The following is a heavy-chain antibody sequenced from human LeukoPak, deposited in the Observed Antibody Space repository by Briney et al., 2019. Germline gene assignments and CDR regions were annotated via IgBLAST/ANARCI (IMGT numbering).Heavy chain of an antibody. J-gene: IGHJ4*02. D-gene: IGHD1-1*01. CDR1: VYTFTGCY. Sequence: ASVNVSCKASVYTFTGCYMHWVRQAPGQGLEWMGWINPNSGGTHYAQKFRDRVTMTRDTSISKAYMELSRPTSDDTAVYYCARETDQLELHDFDHWGQGTLVTVSS. CDR2: INPNSGGT. CDR3: ARETDQLELHDFDH. V-gene: IGHV1-2*02.